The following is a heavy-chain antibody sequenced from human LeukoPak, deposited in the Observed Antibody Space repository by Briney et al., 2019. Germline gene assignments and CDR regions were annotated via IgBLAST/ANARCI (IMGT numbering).Heavy chain of an antibody. D-gene: IGHD1-26*01. Sequence: PSETLSLTCTVSGGSIRKNTYYWGWIRQPPGKGLEWIGSISYRGSTYYNPSLKSRVTISIDTSKNQFSLKLSSVTAADTAVYYCARGRRSHLGYYFDYWGQGTLVTVSS. V-gene: IGHV4-39*07. CDR1: GGSIRKNTYY. J-gene: IGHJ4*02. CDR2: ISYRGST. CDR3: ARGRRSHLGYYFDY.